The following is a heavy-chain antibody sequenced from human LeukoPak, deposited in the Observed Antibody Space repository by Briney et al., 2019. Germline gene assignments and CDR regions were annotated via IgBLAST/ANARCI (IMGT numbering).Heavy chain of an antibody. Sequence: GGSLRLSCAASGFAFSSYTMSWVRQAPGKGLKWVAVIWYDGSNKYYADSVKGRFTISRDNSKNTLYLQMNSLRAEDTALYYCAKYVAVTGADVFDIWGQGTMVIVSS. D-gene: IGHD2-21*02. J-gene: IGHJ3*02. V-gene: IGHV3-33*08. CDR2: IWYDGSNK. CDR1: GFAFSSYT. CDR3: AKYVAVTGADVFDI.